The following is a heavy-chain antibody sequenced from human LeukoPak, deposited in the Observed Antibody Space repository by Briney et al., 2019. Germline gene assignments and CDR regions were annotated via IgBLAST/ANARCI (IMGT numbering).Heavy chain of an antibody. CDR2: INHSGST. J-gene: IGHJ4*02. CDR3: ARGKAIGTLDY. Sequence: SETLSLTCAVYGGSFSGYYWGWIRQPPGKGLEWIGEINHSGSTNYNPPLKSRVTISVDTSKNQFSLKLSSVTAADTAVYYCARGKAIGTLDYWGQGTLVTVSS. CDR1: GGSFSGYY. V-gene: IGHV4-34*01.